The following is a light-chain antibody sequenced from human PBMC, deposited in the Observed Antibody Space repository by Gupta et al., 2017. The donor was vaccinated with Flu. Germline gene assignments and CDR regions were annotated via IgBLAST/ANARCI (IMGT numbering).Light chain of an antibody. J-gene: IGKJ3*01. V-gene: IGKV3-20*01. CDR3: QRDGGSGTT. CDR1: QSVSSSY. Sequence: EIVLTQSPGTLSLSPGERATLSCMASQSVSSSYLAWYQQKPCQAPRLLIYGASSRATAIPDRLNGTGSGTDFSLTISILDLEDFAVYYSQRDGGSGTTFGSGT. CDR2: GAS.